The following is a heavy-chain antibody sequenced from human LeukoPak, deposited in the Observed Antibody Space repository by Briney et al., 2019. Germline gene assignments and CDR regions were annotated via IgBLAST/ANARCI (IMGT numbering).Heavy chain of an antibody. J-gene: IGHJ4*02. CDR3: AREGGSSRYFDY. D-gene: IGHD6-13*01. V-gene: IGHV4-4*07. Sequence: SETLSLTCAVSWGSLCGFYWSWIRQPARKRLEWIGRIYIRGSSNYNPSLKSRVTMSVDTSKNQFSLNLRSVTAADTAVYYCAREGGSSRYFDYWGQGTLVTVSS. CDR2: IYIRGSS. CDR1: WGSLCGFY.